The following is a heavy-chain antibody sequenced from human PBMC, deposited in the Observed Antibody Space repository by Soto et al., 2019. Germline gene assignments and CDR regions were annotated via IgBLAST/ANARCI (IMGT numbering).Heavy chain of an antibody. V-gene: IGHV4-59*01. CDR1: GGSISNYY. CDR2: IYYSGST. J-gene: IGHJ4*02. CDR3: ARGMAEEQIFYYFDY. D-gene: IGHD3-9*01. Sequence: TSETLSLNCTVSGGSISNYYWSWIRQPSGKGLEWIGYIYYSGSTNYNPSLKNRVTISVDASKSQFYLKLRSVTAADTAVYYCARGMAEEQIFYYFDYWGQGALVTVSS.